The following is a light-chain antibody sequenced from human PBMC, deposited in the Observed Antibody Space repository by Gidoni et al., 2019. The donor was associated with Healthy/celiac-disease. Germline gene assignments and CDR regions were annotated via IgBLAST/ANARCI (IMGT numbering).Light chain of an antibody. CDR2: DAS. CDR3: QQRSNWPPLT. CDR1: QSVSSY. Sequence: EIVLTQSPATLSLSPGERATLSCRASQSVSSYLAWYQQKPGQDTRLLIYDASNRATGIPARFRGSGSGTDFTLTISSLEPEDFAVYYCQQRSNWPPLTFGGGTKVEIK. V-gene: IGKV3-11*01. J-gene: IGKJ4*01.